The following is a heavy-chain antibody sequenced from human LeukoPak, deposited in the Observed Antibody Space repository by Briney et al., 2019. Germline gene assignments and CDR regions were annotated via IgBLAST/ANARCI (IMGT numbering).Heavy chain of an antibody. CDR2: IKQDGSEK. CDR1: GFTFNTYW. CDR3: ARVSGWDYFDY. V-gene: IGHV3-7*01. J-gene: IGHJ4*02. Sequence: GGSLRLSCAVSGFTFNTYWMIWARQAPGKGLGWVANIKQDGSEKYYVDSVKGRFTISRDNAKNSLYLQMNSLRAEDTAVYYCARVSGWDYFDYWGQGTLVTVSS. D-gene: IGHD6-19*01.